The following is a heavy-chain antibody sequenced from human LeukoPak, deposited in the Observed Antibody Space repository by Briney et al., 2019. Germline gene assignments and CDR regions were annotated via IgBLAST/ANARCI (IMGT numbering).Heavy chain of an antibody. CDR3: ARVGYSGYEGPDY. J-gene: IGHJ4*02. D-gene: IGHD5-12*01. CDR1: GGTFSSYA. CDR2: IIPIFGTA. V-gene: IGHV1-69*13. Sequence: SVRVSCKASGGTFSSYAISWVRQAPGQGLEWMGGIIPIFGTANYAQKFQGRVTITADESTSTAYMELSSLRSEDTAVYYCARVGYSGYEGPDYWGQGTLVTVSS.